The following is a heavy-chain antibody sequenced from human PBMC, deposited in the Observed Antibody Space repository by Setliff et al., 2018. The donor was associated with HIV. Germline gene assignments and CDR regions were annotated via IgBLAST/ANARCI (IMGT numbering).Heavy chain of an antibody. V-gene: IGHV3-7*03. D-gene: IGHD2-21*01. J-gene: IGHJ4*02. Sequence: GGSLRLSCVASGFSFSSYWMTWVRQAPGKGLEWVANIKQDGSETYYMGSVKGRFTISRDNAKNSLYLQINNLRRDDTAMYYCATQVWSNMDYWGQGTLVTVSS. CDR1: GFSFSSYW. CDR3: ATQVWSNMDY. CDR2: IKQDGSET.